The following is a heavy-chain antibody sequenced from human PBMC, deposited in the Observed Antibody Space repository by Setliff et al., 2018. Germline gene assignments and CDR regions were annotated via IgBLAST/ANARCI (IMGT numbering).Heavy chain of an antibody. D-gene: IGHD6-19*01. CDR2: INPNDGYT. J-gene: IGHJ4*02. CDR3: VRSSAPQVVLAADFDF. V-gene: IGHV1-46*01. Sequence: ASVKVSCKASGHSLTSNHFHWGRQAPGKGLEWMGTINPNDGYTIYAPAFQGRVAMTTDTSTGTAYMVLSGLTSADTAVYYCVRSSAPQVVLAADFDFWGQGTPVTVSS. CDR1: GHSLTSNH.